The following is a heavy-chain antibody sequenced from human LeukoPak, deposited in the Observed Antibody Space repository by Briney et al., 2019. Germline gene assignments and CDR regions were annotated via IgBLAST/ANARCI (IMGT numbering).Heavy chain of an antibody. V-gene: IGHV1-46*01. CDR2: INPSGGST. Sequence: ASVKVSCKASGYTFTSYDMHWVRQAPGQGLEWMGIINPSGGSTSYAQKFQGRVTMTRDTSTSTVYMELSSLRSEDTAVYYCASLPYYYDSSALEFDYWGQGTLVTVSS. CDR3: ASLPYYYDSSALEFDY. J-gene: IGHJ4*02. CDR1: GYTFTSYD. D-gene: IGHD3-22*01.